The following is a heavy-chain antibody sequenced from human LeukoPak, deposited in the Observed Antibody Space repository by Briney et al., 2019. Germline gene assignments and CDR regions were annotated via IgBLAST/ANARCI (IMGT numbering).Heavy chain of an antibody. CDR2: IWYDGSNI. CDR1: GISFSSHG. CDR3: ARALGSSWDSSLGS. V-gene: IGHV3-33*01. D-gene: IGHD6-13*01. J-gene: IGHJ5*02. Sequence: GTSLRLSCAASGISFSSHGMHWVRQAPGKGLEWVAVIWYDGSNIYYADSVKGRFTISRDNSKNTLYLQMNSLRAEDTAVYYCARALGSSWDSSLGSWGQGTLVPVSS.